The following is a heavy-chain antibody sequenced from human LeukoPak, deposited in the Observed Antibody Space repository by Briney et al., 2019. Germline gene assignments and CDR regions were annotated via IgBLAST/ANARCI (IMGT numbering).Heavy chain of an antibody. V-gene: IGHV4-31*03. J-gene: IGHJ3*02. D-gene: IGHD3-10*01. CDR1: GGSISSGGYY. CDR3: ARESTMVRGVSRTDDAFDI. Sequence: SQTLSLTCTVSGGSISSGGYYWSWIRQHPGKGLEWIGYIYYSGSTYYNPSLKSRVTISVETSTNQSSLMLSSLTAADKAVYYCARESTMVRGVSRTDDAFDIWGQGTMVTVSS. CDR2: IYYSGST.